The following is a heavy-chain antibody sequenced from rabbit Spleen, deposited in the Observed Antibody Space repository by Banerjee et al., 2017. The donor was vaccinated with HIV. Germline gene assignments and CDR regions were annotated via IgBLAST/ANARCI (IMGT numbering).Heavy chain of an antibody. V-gene: IGHV1S45*01. CDR1: GVSFSGSSY. CDR3: ARDSSTSFSSYGMDL. Sequence: QEQLVESGGGLVKPGASLTLTCIASGVSFSGSSYICWVRQAPGKGLEWIACIELGSSGFTYFASWAKGRFTISKTSSTTVTLHMTSLTAADTATWFCARDSSTSFSSYGMDLWGQGTSSPS. D-gene: IGHD1-1*01. CDR2: IELGSSGFT. J-gene: IGHJ6*01.